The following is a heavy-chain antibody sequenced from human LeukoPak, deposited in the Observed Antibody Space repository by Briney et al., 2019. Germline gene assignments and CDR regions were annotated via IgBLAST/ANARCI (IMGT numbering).Heavy chain of an antibody. CDR1: GFTFSNYD. Sequence: PGGSLRLSCTASGFTFSNYDMHWVRQATGKGLEWVSAISTTGDTYYPGSVKGRFTISTENAKNSLYLQMNSLRAGDTAVYYCARAPHGDYFDYWGQGTLVTVSS. D-gene: IGHD4-17*01. CDR2: ISTTGDT. CDR3: ARAPHGDYFDY. J-gene: IGHJ4*02. V-gene: IGHV3-13*01.